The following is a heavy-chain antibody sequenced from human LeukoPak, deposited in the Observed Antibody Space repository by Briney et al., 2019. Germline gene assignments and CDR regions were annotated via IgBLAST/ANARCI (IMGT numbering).Heavy chain of an antibody. CDR2: IWYDGSNK. CDR3: AKDPKSGELLVGNSYYFNY. V-gene: IGHV3-33*06. Sequence: PGRSVRLSCAASGFTLSSYGMHWVRQAPGKGREWVAVIWYDGSNKYYADSVKGRFTISRDNSKNTLYLQMNSLRAEDMAICHCAKDPKSGELLVGNSYYFNYWGQGTLLTVSS. D-gene: IGHD3-10*01. CDR1: GFTLSSYG. J-gene: IGHJ4*02.